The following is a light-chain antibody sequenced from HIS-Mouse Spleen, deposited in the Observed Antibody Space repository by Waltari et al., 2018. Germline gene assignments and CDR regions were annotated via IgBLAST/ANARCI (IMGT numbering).Light chain of an antibody. CDR2: LGS. V-gene: IGKV2-28*01. CDR3: MQALQTPLT. J-gene: IGKJ4*01. Sequence: DIVMTQSPLSLPVTPGEPASISCRSSQSLLHSNGYNYLDWYLQKPGQSPQCLIYLGSNRASGVPDRLSGSGSGTDFTLKISRVEAEDVGVYYCMQALQTPLTFGGGTKVEIK. CDR1: QSLLHSNGYNY.